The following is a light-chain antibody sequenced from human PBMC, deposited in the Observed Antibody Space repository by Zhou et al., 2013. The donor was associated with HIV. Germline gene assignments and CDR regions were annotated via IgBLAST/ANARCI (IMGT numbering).Light chain of an antibody. J-gene: IGKJ3*01. V-gene: IGKV1-39*01. Sequence: DIQMTQSPSSLSAAVGDRVTITCRASQRIGSYLSWYQHKSGTAPKLLIYHGSSLERGVPSRFSGGGSGLDFTLTINSLQPEDFATYYCQQSYTSPFTFGPGTTVDI. CDR2: HGS. CDR1: QRIGSY. CDR3: QQSYTSPFT.